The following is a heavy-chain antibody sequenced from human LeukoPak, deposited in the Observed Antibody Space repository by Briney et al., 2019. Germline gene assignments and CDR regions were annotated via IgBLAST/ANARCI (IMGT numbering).Heavy chain of an antibody. Sequence: ETLSLTCAVYGGSFSGYYWSWIRQPPGKGLEWIGKINHSGSTNYNPSLKSRVTISVDTSKNQFSLKLSSVTAADTAVYYCARGKVVVVVAATYYYYYGMDVWGQGTTVTVSS. V-gene: IGHV4-34*01. J-gene: IGHJ6*02. D-gene: IGHD2-15*01. CDR3: ARGKVVVVVAATYYYYYGMDV. CDR1: GGSFSGYY. CDR2: INHSGST.